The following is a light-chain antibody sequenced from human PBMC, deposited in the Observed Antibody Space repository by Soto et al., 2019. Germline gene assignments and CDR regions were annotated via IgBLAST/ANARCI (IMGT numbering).Light chain of an antibody. CDR3: QQYATSPWT. CDR2: GAS. J-gene: IGKJ1*01. CDR1: QSVRSNY. Sequence: EIVLTQSPGALSLSPGERATLSGRASQSVRSNYLAWYQQKPGQAPRLLIYGASSRATGIPDRFSGSGSGTDFTLTISRLEPEDFVVFYCQQYATSPWTFGHGTKVEIK. V-gene: IGKV3-20*01.